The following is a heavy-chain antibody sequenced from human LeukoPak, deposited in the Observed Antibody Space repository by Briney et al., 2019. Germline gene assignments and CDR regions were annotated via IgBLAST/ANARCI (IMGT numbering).Heavy chain of an antibody. D-gene: IGHD7-27*01. V-gene: IGHV4-34*01. CDR1: GGSFSGYY. CDR2: INHSGST. J-gene: IGHJ4*02. Sequence: SETLSLTCAVYGGSFSGYYWSWIRQPPGKGLEWIGEINHSGSTNYNPSLKSRVTISVDTSKNQFSLKLSSVTAADTAVHYCARGLGYWGQGTLVTVSS. CDR3: ARGLGY.